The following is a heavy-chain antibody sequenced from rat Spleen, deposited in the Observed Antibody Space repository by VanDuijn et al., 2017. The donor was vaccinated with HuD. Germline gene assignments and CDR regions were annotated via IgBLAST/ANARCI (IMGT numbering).Heavy chain of an antibody. Sequence: QVQLKESGPDLVQPSQTLSLTCTVSGFSLTSYGVSWVRQPPGKGLEWIAAISSGGSTYYNSVLKSRLSISRDTSKSQVFLKMNNLQTEDTAMYFCARLDFDYWGQGVMVTVSS. V-gene: IGHV2S8*01. CDR2: ISSGGST. CDR1: GFSLTSYG. CDR3: ARLDFDY. J-gene: IGHJ2*01.